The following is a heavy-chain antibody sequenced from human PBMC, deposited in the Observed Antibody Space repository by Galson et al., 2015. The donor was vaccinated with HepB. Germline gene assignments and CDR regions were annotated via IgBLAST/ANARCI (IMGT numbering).Heavy chain of an antibody. CDR3: AKDIYSSSWPGAFDI. Sequence: SLRLSCAASGFTFDDYAMHWVRQAPGKGLEWVSGISWNSGSIGYADSVKGRFTISRDNAKNSLYLQMNSLRAEDTALYYCAKDIYSSSWPGAFDIWGQGTMVTVSS. CDR1: GFTFDDYA. V-gene: IGHV3-9*01. D-gene: IGHD6-13*01. CDR2: ISWNSGSI. J-gene: IGHJ3*02.